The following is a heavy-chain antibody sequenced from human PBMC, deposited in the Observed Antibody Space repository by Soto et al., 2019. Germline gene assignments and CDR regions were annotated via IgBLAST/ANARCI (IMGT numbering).Heavy chain of an antibody. CDR3: ARQPRITMVRGVTNFDY. J-gene: IGHJ4*02. Sequence: SETLSLTCTVSGGSISSSSYYWGWIRQPPGKGLEWIGSIYYSGSTYYNPSLKSRVTISVDTSKNQFSLKLSSVTAADTAVYYCARQPRITMVRGVTNFDYWGQGTLVTVSS. V-gene: IGHV4-39*01. CDR2: IYYSGST. D-gene: IGHD3-10*01. CDR1: GGSISSSSYY.